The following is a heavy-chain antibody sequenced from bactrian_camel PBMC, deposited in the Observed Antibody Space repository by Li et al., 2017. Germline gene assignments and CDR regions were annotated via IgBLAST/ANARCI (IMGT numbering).Heavy chain of an antibody. CDR2: IQDDGMK. J-gene: IGHJ6*01. V-gene: IGHV3S67*01. D-gene: IGHD2*01. CDR3: AVDGPVAFCSDYPSDFGG. Sequence: VQLVESGGGLVQPGGSLSVSCDASGYTYSTYCMGWFRQAPGKEREMVAQIQDDGMKHYGGTAKGRFTISKDVAKDTLDLRMTSLKLEDSGMYYCAVDGPVAFCSDYPSDFGGWGKGTQVTVS. CDR1: GYTYSTYC.